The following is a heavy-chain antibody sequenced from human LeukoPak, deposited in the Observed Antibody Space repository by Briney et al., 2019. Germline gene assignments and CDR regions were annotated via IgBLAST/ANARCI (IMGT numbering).Heavy chain of an antibody. CDR3: AGAQYYYGSGSYSYYYMDV. D-gene: IGHD3-10*01. CDR1: GGTFSSYA. CDR2: IIPIFGTA. V-gene: IGHV1-69*13. Sequence: ASVKVSCKASGGTFSSYAISWVRQAPGQGLEWMGGIIPIFGTANYAQKFQGRVTITADESTSTAYMELSSLRSEDTAVYYCAGAQYYYGSGSYSYYYMDVWGKGTTVTISS. J-gene: IGHJ6*03.